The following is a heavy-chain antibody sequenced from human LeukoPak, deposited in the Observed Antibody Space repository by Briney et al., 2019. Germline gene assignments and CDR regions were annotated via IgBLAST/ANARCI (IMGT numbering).Heavy chain of an antibody. CDR2: ISSSGTTI. Sequence: GGSLRLSCAASGFIFSTYEMNWVRQAPGKGLQWVSDISSSGTTIYYADSVKGRFTISRDNAKNSLYLQMNSLRAEDTAVYYCARKYCSTTSCLFDNWGQGTLVTVSS. CDR1: GFIFSTYE. V-gene: IGHV3-48*03. CDR3: ARKYCSTTSCLFDN. J-gene: IGHJ4*02. D-gene: IGHD2-2*01.